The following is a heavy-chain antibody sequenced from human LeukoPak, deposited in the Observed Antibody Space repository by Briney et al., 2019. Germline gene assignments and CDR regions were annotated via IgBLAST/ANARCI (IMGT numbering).Heavy chain of an antibody. CDR2: ISGYNGDT. CDR3: AREDSGFPPDY. CDR1: GYIFTAYG. J-gene: IGHJ4*02. Sequence: ASVKVSCKASGYIFTAYGISWVRQAPGQGLEWMGWISGYNGDTKYAQELQGRVTMTTDTSTNTAYMELGSLRSDDTAVYYCAREDSGFPPDYWGQGTLVTVS. V-gene: IGHV1-18*04. D-gene: IGHD6-19*01.